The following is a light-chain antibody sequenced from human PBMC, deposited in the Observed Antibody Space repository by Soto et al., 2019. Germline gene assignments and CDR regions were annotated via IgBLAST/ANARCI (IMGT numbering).Light chain of an antibody. V-gene: IGKV3-11*01. CDR2: DAS. Sequence: EIVLTQSPATLSLSPGERATLSCRASQSVSSYFAWYQQKPGQAPRLLIYDASNRATGIPARFSGSGSVTDFTLTISSLEPEDFAVYYCQQRSNWPWTFGQGTKVEIK. CDR3: QQRSNWPWT. J-gene: IGKJ1*01. CDR1: QSVSSY.